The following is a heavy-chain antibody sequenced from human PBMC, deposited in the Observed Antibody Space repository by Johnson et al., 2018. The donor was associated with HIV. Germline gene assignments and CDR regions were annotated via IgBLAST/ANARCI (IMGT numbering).Heavy chain of an antibody. CDR3: TTLKTRVTEYGESKGGAFDI. D-gene: IGHD5-18*01. Sequence: VQLVESGGGLVKPGGSLRLSCASSGFTFSNAWMSWVRQAPGMGLEWIGHIKSKTDGGTTDNAAPVKGRFTIARADSKNTLYLQMNSLKNEDTAVYYCTTLKTRVTEYGESKGGAFDIWGQGTMVTVSS. CDR2: IKSKTDGGTT. CDR1: GFTFSNAW. V-gene: IGHV3-15*01. J-gene: IGHJ3*02.